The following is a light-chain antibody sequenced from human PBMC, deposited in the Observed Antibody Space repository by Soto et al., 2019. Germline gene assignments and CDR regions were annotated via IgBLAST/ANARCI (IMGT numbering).Light chain of an antibody. V-gene: IGKV3-20*01. CDR1: QSVRDNF. CDR2: AAT. CDR3: QQYCSSPYT. Sequence: EIVLTQSPDTLSLSPGERAALSCRASQSVRDNFLAWYQQKPGQSPRLLIYAATSRATGIPERFSGSGSETDFTLTIYRLEPEDFAVYYCQQYCSSPYTFGQGTKVEIK. J-gene: IGKJ2*01.